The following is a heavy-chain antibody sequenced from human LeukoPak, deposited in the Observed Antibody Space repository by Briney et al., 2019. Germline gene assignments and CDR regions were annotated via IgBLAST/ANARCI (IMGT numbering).Heavy chain of an antibody. CDR2: ITPIFGTA. V-gene: IGHV1-69*13. J-gene: IGHJ6*03. CDR3: ARGPTGYNWNDVSLRGYYYYYMDV. D-gene: IGHD1-1*01. CDR1: GGTFSSYA. Sequence: SVKVSCKASGGTFSSYAISWVRQAPGQGLEWMGGITPIFGTANYAQKFQGRVTITADESTSTAYMELSSLRSEDTAVYYCARGPTGYNWNDVSLRGYYYYYMDVWGKGTTVTVSS.